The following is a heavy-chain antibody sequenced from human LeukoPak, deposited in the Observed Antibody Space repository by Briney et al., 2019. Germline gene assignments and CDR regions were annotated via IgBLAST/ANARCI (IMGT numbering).Heavy chain of an antibody. D-gene: IGHD6-19*01. Sequence: SETLSLTCTVSGDSISSYYWSWIRQPPGKGLEWIGYIYYSGSTNYNPSLKSRVTISVDTSKNQFSLKLSSVTAADTAVYYCARHLSSVAAFDYWGQGTLVTVSS. CDR2: IYYSGST. CDR3: ARHLSSVAAFDY. V-gene: IGHV4-59*08. J-gene: IGHJ4*02. CDR1: GDSISSYY.